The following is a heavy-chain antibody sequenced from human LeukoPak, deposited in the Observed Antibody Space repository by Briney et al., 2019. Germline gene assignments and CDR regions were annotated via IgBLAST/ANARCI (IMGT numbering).Heavy chain of an antibody. J-gene: IGHJ4*02. Sequence: GGSLRLSCAASDFTFTTYAMSWVRQAPGKGLEWVSAISGSGGSTYYADSVKGRFTISRDNSKNTLYLQMNSLRAEDTAVYYCAKDQDYGDEGYFDYWGQGTLVTVSS. CDR3: AKDQDYGDEGYFDY. CDR2: ISGSGGST. V-gene: IGHV3-23*01. D-gene: IGHD4-17*01. CDR1: DFTFTTYA.